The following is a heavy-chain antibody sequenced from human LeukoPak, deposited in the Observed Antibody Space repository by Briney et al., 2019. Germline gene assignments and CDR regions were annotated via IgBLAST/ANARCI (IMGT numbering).Heavy chain of an antibody. CDR1: GGTFSSYA. Sequence: ASVKVSCKASGGTFSSYAISWVRQAPGQGLEWMGGIIPIFGTANYAQKFQGRVTITADESTSTAYMELSSLRSEDTAVYYCARVGPDYYDSSGYFFLDYWGQGTLVTVSS. J-gene: IGHJ4*02. D-gene: IGHD3-22*01. CDR2: IIPIFGTA. V-gene: IGHV1-69*13. CDR3: ARVGPDYYDSSGYFFLDY.